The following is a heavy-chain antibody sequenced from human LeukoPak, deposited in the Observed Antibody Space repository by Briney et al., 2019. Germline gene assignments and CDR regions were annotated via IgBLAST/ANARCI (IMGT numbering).Heavy chain of an antibody. D-gene: IGHD3-22*01. J-gene: IGHJ4*02. CDR3: AKDLDYYDSSGYYNY. V-gene: IGHV3-23*01. CDR2: ISGSGGST. Sequence: GGSLRLSCAASGFTFSSYAMSWVRQAPGKGLEWVSAISGSGGSTNYADSVKGRFTISRDNSKNTLYLQMNSLRAEDTAVYYCAKDLDYYDSSGYYNYWGQGTLVTVSS. CDR1: GFTFSSYA.